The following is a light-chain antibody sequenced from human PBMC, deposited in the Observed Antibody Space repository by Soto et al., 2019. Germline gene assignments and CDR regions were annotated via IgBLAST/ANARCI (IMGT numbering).Light chain of an antibody. CDR1: QSVTSN. J-gene: IGKJ5*01. V-gene: IGKV3-20*01. CDR3: QQYDASPVT. CDR2: GAT. Sequence: EIVMTQSPATLSVSPGDRATLSCRASQSVTSNLAWYQQKPGQAPRLLIYGATSRATGIPDRFSGSGSGTDFSLTVSRLEPEDFAVYYCQQYDASPVTFGQGTRLEI.